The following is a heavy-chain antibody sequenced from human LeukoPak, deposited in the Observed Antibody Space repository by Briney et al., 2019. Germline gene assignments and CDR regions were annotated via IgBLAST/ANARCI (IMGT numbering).Heavy chain of an antibody. CDR3: TTARGSYGTIDY. D-gene: IGHD5-18*01. CDR2: ISYDGSNK. V-gene: IGHV3-30-3*01. CDR1: GFTFSSYA. Sequence: PGRSLRLSCAASGFTFSSYAMHWVRQAPGKGLEWVAVISYDGSNKYYADSVKGRFTISRDNSKNTLYLQMNSLRAGDTAVYYCTTARGSYGTIDYWGQGTLVTVSS. J-gene: IGHJ4*02.